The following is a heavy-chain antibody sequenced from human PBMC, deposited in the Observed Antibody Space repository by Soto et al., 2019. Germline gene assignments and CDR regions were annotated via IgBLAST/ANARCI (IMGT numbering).Heavy chain of an antibody. CDR2: ISESGGYT. D-gene: IGHD3-22*01. V-gene: IGHV3-23*01. J-gene: IGHJ4*02. CDR3: AGYYYDSSGYYRRGSFDY. CDR1: GFTFNSYA. Sequence: GGSLRLSCAASGFTFNSYAMIWVRQAPGKGLEWVSSISESGGYTYYADSVKGRFTISRDNSKNTLYLQMNSLRAEDTAVYYCAGYYYDSSGYYRRGSFDYWGQGTLVTVSS.